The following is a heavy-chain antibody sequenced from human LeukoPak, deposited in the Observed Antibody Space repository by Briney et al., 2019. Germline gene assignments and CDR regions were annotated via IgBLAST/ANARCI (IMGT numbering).Heavy chain of an antibody. J-gene: IGHJ4*02. D-gene: IGHD3-9*01. V-gene: IGHV3-66*04. CDR2: MYSGGTT. Sequence: GGSLRLSCAVSGFTVSNNYMSWVRQGPGKGLEWVSVMYSGGTTVYADSVNGRLTISRDKSRNTVYLQMNSLRVEDTAVYYCARLDLVSGYDYWGQGTLVTVSS. CDR1: GFTVSNNY. CDR3: ARLDLVSGYDY.